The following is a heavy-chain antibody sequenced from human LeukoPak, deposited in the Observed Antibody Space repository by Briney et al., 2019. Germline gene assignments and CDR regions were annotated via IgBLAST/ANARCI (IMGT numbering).Heavy chain of an antibody. CDR3: ARDGGYDYSWFDP. CDR1: GFTFSSYS. CDR2: ISSSSSTI. D-gene: IGHD5-12*01. J-gene: IGHJ5*02. V-gene: IGHV3-48*01. Sequence: GGSLRLSCAASGFTFSSYSMNWVRQAPGKGLEWVSYISSSSSTIYYADSVKGRFTISRDNAKNSLYLQMNSLRAEDTAVYYCARDGGYDYSWFDPWGQGTLVTVSS.